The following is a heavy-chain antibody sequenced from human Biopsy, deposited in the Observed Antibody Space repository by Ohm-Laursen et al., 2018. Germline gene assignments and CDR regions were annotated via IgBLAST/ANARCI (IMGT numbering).Heavy chain of an antibody. V-gene: IGHV4-59*02. CDR3: ARVEAGTYDALDI. CDR1: GDSVTKYY. J-gene: IGHJ3*02. D-gene: IGHD1-26*01. CDR2: IYYSGGT. Sequence: TLSLTCTVSGDSVTKYYWSWIRQPPGKGLEWIGYIYYSGGTKYNPSLASRVTFSVDMSKSQLSLKLYSVTAADTAVYYCARVEAGTYDALDIWGQGTLVAVSA.